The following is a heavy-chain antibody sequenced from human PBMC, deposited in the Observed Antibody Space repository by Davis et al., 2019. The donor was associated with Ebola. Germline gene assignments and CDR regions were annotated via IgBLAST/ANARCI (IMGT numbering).Heavy chain of an antibody. CDR3: ARKRYDALWFDP. V-gene: IGHV3-7*01. CDR1: GFTVSSNY. Sequence: GGSLRLSCAASGFTVSSNYMSWVRQAPGKGLEWVANIKQDGSEKYYVDSVKGRFTISRDNAKNSLYLQMNSLRAEDTAVYYCARKRYDALWFDPWGQGTLVTVSS. J-gene: IGHJ5*02. CDR2: IKQDGSEK. D-gene: IGHD5-12*01.